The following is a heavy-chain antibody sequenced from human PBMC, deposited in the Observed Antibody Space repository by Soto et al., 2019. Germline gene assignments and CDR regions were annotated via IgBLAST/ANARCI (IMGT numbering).Heavy chain of an antibody. CDR2: IIPIFGTA. J-gene: IGHJ3*02. V-gene: IGHV1-69*01. Sequence: QVQLAQSGAEVKNPGSSVKVSCKASGGTFSSYAISWVRQAPGQGLEWMGGIIPIFGTANYAQKCQGRVTIPADESTSTAYMKLSSLRSEDTAVYYCARRWLQFGHAFDIWGQGTMVTVSS. CDR3: ARRWLQFGHAFDI. CDR1: GGTFSSYA. D-gene: IGHD5-12*01.